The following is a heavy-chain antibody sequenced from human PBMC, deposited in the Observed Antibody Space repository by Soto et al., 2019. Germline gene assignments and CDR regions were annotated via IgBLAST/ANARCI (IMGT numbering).Heavy chain of an antibody. CDR3: ARKKQGNWFDP. J-gene: IGHJ5*02. V-gene: IGHV3-30-3*01. CDR2: ISYDGSDK. Sequence: QSGGSLRLSCAASGFTFSSYAMHWVRQAPGKGLEWVAVISYDGSDKYYADSVKGRFTISRDNSENTLYLQMNSLRVEDTAVYYCARKKQGNWFDPWGQGTLVTVSS. CDR1: GFTFSSYA. D-gene: IGHD6-13*01.